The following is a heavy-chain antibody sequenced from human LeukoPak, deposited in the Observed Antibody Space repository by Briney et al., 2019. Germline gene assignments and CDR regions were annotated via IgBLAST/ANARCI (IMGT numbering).Heavy chain of an antibody. V-gene: IGHV5-51*01. CDR2: IYPGDSNT. J-gene: IGHJ4*02. CDR1: GDSFTTYW. CDR3: ARQPLVRDCGGDCEFDY. D-gene: IGHD2-21*02. Sequence: PGGSLKISCKWSGDSFTTYWIGWVRQMPGKGLEWMGIIYPGDSNTRYSPSFQGQVTISADKSISTAYLQWTSLKASDTAIYYCARQPLVRDCGGDCEFDYWGQGTRVSVSS.